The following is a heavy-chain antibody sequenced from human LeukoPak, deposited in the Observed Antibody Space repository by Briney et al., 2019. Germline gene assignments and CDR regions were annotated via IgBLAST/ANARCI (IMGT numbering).Heavy chain of an antibody. J-gene: IGHJ6*03. CDR2: ISYDGSNK. CDR3: ARVALIAVAGTGWDYYYMDV. CDR1: GITFSSYA. D-gene: IGHD6-19*01. Sequence: PGRSLRLSCAASGITFSSYAMHWVRQAPGKGLEWVAVISYDGSNKYYADSVKGRFTISRDNSKNTLYLQMNSLRAEDTALYYCARVALIAVAGTGWDYYYMDVWGKGTTVTVSS. V-gene: IGHV3-30*04.